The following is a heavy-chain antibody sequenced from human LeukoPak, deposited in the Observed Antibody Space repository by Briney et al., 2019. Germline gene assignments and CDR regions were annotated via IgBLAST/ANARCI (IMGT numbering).Heavy chain of an antibody. D-gene: IGHD1-1*01. CDR3: AIGTTSPVAGRIAP. V-gene: IGHV4-34*01. CDR2: INHSGST. J-gene: IGHJ5*02. CDR1: GGSFSGYY. Sequence: SETLSLICAVYGGSFSGYYWSWIRQPPGKGLEWIGEINHSGSTNYNPSLKSRVTISVDTSKNQFSLKLNSMTAADTAVYYCAIGTTSPVAGRIAPWGQGTLVTVSS.